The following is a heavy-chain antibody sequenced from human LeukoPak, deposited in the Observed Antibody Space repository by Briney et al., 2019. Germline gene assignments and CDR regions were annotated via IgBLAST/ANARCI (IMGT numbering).Heavy chain of an antibody. Sequence: GGSLRLSCAASGFTVSSSYMYWVRQAPGKGLEWVSFFYRGDSTYYAESVRGRFTISRDNSKNSLFLQMNSLRAEDTAVYYCARDRGWIQHDIWGQGTMVTVSS. V-gene: IGHV3-53*01. CDR1: GFTVSSSY. CDR2: FYRGDST. CDR3: ARDRGWIQHDI. J-gene: IGHJ3*02. D-gene: IGHD5-18*01.